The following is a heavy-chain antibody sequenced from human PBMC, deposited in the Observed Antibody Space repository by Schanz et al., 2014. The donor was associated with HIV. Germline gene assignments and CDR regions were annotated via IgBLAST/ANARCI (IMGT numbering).Heavy chain of an antibody. Sequence: EVQLLESGGGLVQPGGSLRLSCVASGFIFSNHAMSWVRQAPGKGLEWVSGISISGDVTYYSDSVKGRFTISRDNSKNTVYLQMNSLRAEDTAVYYCARVRDTSYYDSSGYYLDYWGQGTLVTVSS. CDR2: ISISGDVT. D-gene: IGHD3-22*01. CDR3: ARVRDTSYYDSSGYYLDY. CDR1: GFIFSNHA. V-gene: IGHV3-23*01. J-gene: IGHJ4*02.